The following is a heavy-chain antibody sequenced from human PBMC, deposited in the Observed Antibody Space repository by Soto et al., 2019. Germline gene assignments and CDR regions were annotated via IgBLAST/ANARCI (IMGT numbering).Heavy chain of an antibody. V-gene: IGHV1-18*04. Sequence: ASVKVSCKASGYTFTSYGISWVRQAPGQGLEWMGWISAYNGNTNYAQKLQGRVTMTTDTSTSTAYMELRSLRSDDTAVYYCAREIRYDYVWGTLPPDHWGQGTLVTVSS. D-gene: IGHD3-16*01. J-gene: IGHJ4*02. CDR3: AREIRYDYVWGTLPPDH. CDR1: GYTFTSYG. CDR2: ISAYNGNT.